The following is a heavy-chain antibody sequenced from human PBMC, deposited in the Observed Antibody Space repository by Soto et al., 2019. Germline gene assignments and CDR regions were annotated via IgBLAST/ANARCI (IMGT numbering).Heavy chain of an antibody. CDR1: GFTFSNAW. CDR2: IKSKTDGGTT. J-gene: IGHJ4*02. D-gene: IGHD3-9*01. CDR3: TTSLRYFDWLLLPQCGGDCYKDY. V-gene: IGHV3-15*07. Sequence: GGSLRLSCAASGFTFSNAWMNWVRQAPGKGLEWVGRIKSKTDGGTTDYAAPVKGRFTISRDDSKNTLYLQMNSLKTEDTAVYYCTTSLRYFDWLLLPQCGGDCYKDYWGQGTLVTVSS.